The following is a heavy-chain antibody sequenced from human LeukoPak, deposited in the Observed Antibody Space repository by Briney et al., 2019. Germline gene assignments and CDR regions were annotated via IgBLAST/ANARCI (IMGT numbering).Heavy chain of an antibody. D-gene: IGHD5-18*01. CDR1: GYTFSSYG. J-gene: IGHJ4*02. Sequence: ASVKVSCKASGYTFSSYGIIWVRQAPGQGLEWMGWITVYNGNTDYAQKFQGRVTMTTDTSTSTVYMELSSLRSEDTAVYYCARDVDTAMVFDYWGQGTLVTVSS. V-gene: IGHV1-18*01. CDR3: ARDVDTAMVFDY. CDR2: ITVYNGNT.